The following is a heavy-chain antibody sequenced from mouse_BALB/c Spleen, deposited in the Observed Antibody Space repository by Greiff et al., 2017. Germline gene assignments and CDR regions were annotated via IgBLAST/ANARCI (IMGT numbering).Heavy chain of an antibody. J-gene: IGHJ2*01. V-gene: IGHV5-6*01. CDR3: ARHDYDVHYFDY. CDR2: ISSGGSYT. Sequence: EVKLMESGGDLVKPGGSLKLSCAASGFTFSSYGMSWVRQTPDKRLEWVATISSGGSYTYYPDSVKGRFTISRDNAKNTLYLQMSSLKSEDTAMYYCARHDYDVHYFDYWGQGTTLTVSS. CDR1: GFTFSSYG. D-gene: IGHD2-4*01.